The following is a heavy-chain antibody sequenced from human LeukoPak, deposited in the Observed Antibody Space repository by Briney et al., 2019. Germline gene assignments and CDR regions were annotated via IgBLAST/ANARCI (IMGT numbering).Heavy chain of an antibody. J-gene: IGHJ4*02. CDR1: GGSFSGYY. Sequence: SETLSLTCAVYGGSFSGYYWSWIRQPPGKGLEWIGEINHSGSTNYNPSLKSRVTISVDTSKNQFSLKLSSVTAADTAVYYCARRSGYDSVDYWGQGTLVTVSS. V-gene: IGHV4-34*01. CDR3: ARRSGYDSVDY. CDR2: INHSGST. D-gene: IGHD5-12*01.